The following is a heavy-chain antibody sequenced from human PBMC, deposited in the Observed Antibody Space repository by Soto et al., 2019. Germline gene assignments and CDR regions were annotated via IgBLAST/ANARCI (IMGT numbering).Heavy chain of an antibody. CDR1: GFTVSSNY. V-gene: IGHV3-66*01. Sequence: WGSLRLSCAASGFTVSSNYMSWVRQAPGKGLEWVSVIYSGGSTYYADSVKGRFTISRDNSKNTLYLQMNSLRAEDTAVYYCARSGITMVRDPDAFDIWGQGTMVNVSS. D-gene: IGHD3-10*01. CDR3: ARSGITMVRDPDAFDI. CDR2: IYSGGST. J-gene: IGHJ3*02.